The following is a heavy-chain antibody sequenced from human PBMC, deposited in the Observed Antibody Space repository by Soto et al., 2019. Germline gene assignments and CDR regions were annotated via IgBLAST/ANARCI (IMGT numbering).Heavy chain of an antibody. Sequence: QVQLQESGPGLVKPSETLSLTCTVSGGSINGYYWTWLRQSPTNGLEWIGYFHFSGSTKYNPSLERRHTISADTSKNQISLTLSSVTAADTAVYYCARASGYSYGYDDFFDNWGQGTLANVSS. J-gene: IGHJ4*01. CDR2: FHFSGST. CDR1: GGSINGYY. D-gene: IGHD5-18*01. CDR3: ARASGYSYGYDDFFDN. V-gene: IGHV4-59*01.